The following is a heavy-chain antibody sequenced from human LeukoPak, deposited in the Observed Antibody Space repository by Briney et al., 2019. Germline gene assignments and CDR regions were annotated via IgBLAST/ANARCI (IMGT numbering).Heavy chain of an antibody. Sequence: GGSLRLSCAASGFTFSNYWMHWVRQAPGKGLEWVSSISTSSSYIYYADSLKGRFTISRDNAKNSLYLQMSSLRVEDTAVYYCARRATTERGHSYGLDYWGQGTLVTVSS. CDR3: ARRATTERGHSYGLDY. CDR1: GFTFSNYW. V-gene: IGHV3-21*01. J-gene: IGHJ4*02. CDR2: ISTSSSYI. D-gene: IGHD5-18*01.